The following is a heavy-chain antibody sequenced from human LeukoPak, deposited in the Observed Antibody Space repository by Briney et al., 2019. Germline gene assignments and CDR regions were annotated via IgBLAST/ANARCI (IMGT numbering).Heavy chain of an antibody. J-gene: IGHJ4*02. D-gene: IGHD6-19*01. CDR1: GGSISTYY. CDR3: ASSVAAVGFDY. Sequence: SETLSLTCSVSGGSISTYYWSWIRQPAGKGLEWIGRIYPSGNTNYNPSLKSRVSMSVDTSKNQFSLKLSSVTAADTAVYYCASSVAAVGFDYWGQGTLVTVSS. CDR2: IYPSGNT. V-gene: IGHV4-4*07.